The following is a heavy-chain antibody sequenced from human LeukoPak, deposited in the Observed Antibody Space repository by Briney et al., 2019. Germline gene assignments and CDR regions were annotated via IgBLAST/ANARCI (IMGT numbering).Heavy chain of an antibody. D-gene: IGHD3-22*01. CDR1: GYTFTGYY. Sequence: GASVKVSCKASGYTFTGYYMHWVRQAPGQGLEWMGWINPNSGGTNYAQKFQGRVTMTRDTSISTAYMELSRLRSDDTAVHYCARGPRGYYDSSGYGYWGQGTLVTVSS. CDR2: INPNSGGT. J-gene: IGHJ4*02. V-gene: IGHV1-2*02. CDR3: ARGPRGYYDSSGYGY.